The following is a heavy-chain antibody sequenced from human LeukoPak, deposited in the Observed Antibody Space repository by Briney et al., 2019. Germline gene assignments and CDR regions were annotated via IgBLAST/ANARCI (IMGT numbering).Heavy chain of an antibody. V-gene: IGHV3-23*01. CDR1: GFSFSSYA. Sequence: GGSLRLSCAASGFSFSSYAMSWVRQAPGKGLEGVSGISGSGGSTYYADFVKGRFTIARDNSKNTLYLQMNSLRAEDTAVYYCAKCSRIDWLPIDYWGQGTLVTVSS. J-gene: IGHJ4*02. CDR3: AKCSRIDWLPIDY. D-gene: IGHD3-9*01. CDR2: ISGSGGST.